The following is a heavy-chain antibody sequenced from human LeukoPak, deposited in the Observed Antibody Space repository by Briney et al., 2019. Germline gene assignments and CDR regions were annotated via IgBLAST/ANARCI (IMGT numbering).Heavy chain of an antibody. CDR3: ARGDQDMYSSSWYEVQYFDY. CDR2: IYGGGAT. D-gene: IGHD6-13*01. J-gene: IGHJ4*02. V-gene: IGHV3-53*01. CDR1: GFTVSSNY. Sequence: GGSLRLSCAASGFTVSSNYMSWVRQAPGKGLEWVSVIYGGGATYYADSVKGRFTISRDNSKNSLYLQMNSLRAEDTAVYYCARGDQDMYSSSWYEVQYFDYWGQGTLVTVSS.